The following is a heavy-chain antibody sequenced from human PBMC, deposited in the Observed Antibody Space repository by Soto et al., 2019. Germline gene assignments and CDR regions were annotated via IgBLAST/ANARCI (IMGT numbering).Heavy chain of an antibody. CDR3: RVPAGQIGSYYFDY. J-gene: IGHJ4*02. V-gene: IGHV1-69*02. CDR2: IIPILGIA. CDR1: GGTFSSYT. D-gene: IGHD2-2*01. Sequence: QVQLVQSGAEVKKPGSSVKVSCKASGGTFSSYTISWVRQAPGQGLEWMGRIIPILGIANYAQKFQGRVTITADKSTSTAYMELSSLRSEDTAVYYCRVPAGQIGSYYFDYWGQGTLVTVSS.